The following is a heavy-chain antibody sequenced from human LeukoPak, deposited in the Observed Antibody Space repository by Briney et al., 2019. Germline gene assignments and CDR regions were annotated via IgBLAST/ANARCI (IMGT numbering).Heavy chain of an antibody. Sequence: GGSLRLSCAASGFTFDDYGMSWVRQAPGKGLEWVSGINWNGGSTGYADSVKGRFTISRDNAKNSLYLQMNSLRAEDTALYHCAKMWGSSWSYFDYWGQGTLVTVSS. J-gene: IGHJ4*02. CDR2: INWNGGST. CDR1: GFTFDDYG. V-gene: IGHV3-20*01. CDR3: AKMWGSSWSYFDY. D-gene: IGHD6-13*01.